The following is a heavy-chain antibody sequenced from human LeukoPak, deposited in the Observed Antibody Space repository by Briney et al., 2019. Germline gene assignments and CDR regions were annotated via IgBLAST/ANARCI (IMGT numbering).Heavy chain of an antibody. CDR2: INPNSGGT. CDR1: GYTFTGYY. J-gene: IGHJ3*02. Sequence: ASVKVSCKASGYTFTGYYMHWVRQAQGQGVEWMGRINPNSGGTNYAQKFQGRVTMTRDTSISTAYMELSRLRSDDTAVYYCAGGSGWYKDAFDIWGQGTMVTVSS. D-gene: IGHD6-19*01. V-gene: IGHV1-2*06. CDR3: AGGSGWYKDAFDI.